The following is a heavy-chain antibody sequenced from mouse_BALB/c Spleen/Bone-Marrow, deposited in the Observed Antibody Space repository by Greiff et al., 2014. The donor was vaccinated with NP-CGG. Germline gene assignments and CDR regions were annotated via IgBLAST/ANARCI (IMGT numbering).Heavy chain of an antibody. CDR3: ASKLRFYAMDY. Sequence: VQLVESGPGLVQPSQSLSITCTVSGFSLTTYGVHWVRQSPGKGLEWLGAIWSGGNTDYNAAFISRLSISKDNSKTQVFFEMNSLQAYDTAIYYCASKLRFYAMDYWGQGTSVTVSS. D-gene: IGHD1-1*01. V-gene: IGHV2-2*01. CDR2: IWSGGNT. CDR1: GFSLTTYG. J-gene: IGHJ4*01.